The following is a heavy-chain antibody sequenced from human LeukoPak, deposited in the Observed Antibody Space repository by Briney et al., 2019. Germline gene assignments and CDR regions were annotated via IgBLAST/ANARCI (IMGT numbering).Heavy chain of an antibody. D-gene: IGHD3-22*01. CDR2: ISAYNGNT. CDR3: ARFDYYDSSVSVDY. V-gene: IGHV1-18*01. Sequence: ASVTVSFTSSVYTFTIYGISWVRHAPGHGREWMGWISAYNGNTNYAQKLQGRVTMTTDTSTSTDYMELRSLRSDDTAVYYWARFDYYDSSVSVDYWGEGTLVTVSS. CDR1: VYTFTIYG. J-gene: IGHJ4*02.